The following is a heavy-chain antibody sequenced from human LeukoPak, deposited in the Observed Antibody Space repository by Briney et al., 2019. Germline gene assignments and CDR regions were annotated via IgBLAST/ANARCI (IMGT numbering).Heavy chain of an antibody. D-gene: IGHD1-26*01. CDR3: ARDWDR. CDR1: GFTFSSHW. CDR2: IKQDGSEK. Sequence: RAGGSLRLSCAASGFTFSSHWMSWVRQAPGKGLEWVANIKQDGSEKKYVDSVKGRFTISRDNAKNSLFLQMSSLRAEDTALYYCARDWDRWGQGTLVTVSS. J-gene: IGHJ4*02. V-gene: IGHV3-7*01.